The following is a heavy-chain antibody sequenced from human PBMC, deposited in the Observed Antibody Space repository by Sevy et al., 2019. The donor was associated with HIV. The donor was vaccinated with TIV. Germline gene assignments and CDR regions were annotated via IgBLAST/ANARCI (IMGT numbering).Heavy chain of an antibody. D-gene: IGHD3-22*01. Sequence: GGSLRLSCAASGFSFSTYAMTWVRQAPGKGLEWVSAISGSGSNTYNAESVKGRFTISRDNSKNTLYLQMNSLRAEDTAGYYCAKEGPGYNYDSSGYFPSWGQGTLVTVSS. CDR2: ISGSGSNT. CDR3: AKEGPGYNYDSSGYFPS. V-gene: IGHV3-23*01. CDR1: GFSFSTYA. J-gene: IGHJ4*02.